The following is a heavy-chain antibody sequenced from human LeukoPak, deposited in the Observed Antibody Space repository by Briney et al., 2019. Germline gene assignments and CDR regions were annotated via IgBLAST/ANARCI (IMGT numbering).Heavy chain of an antibody. D-gene: IGHD6-19*01. CDR1: GYSSTSYW. J-gene: IGHJ4*02. CDR3: ARRVAGTRAYYFDY. CDR2: IYPGDSDT. V-gene: IGHV5-51*01. Sequence: GESLKISCKGSGYSSTSYWIGWVRQMPGKGLEWMGIIYPGDSDTRYSPSFQGQVTISADKSISTAYLQWTSLKPSDTAMFYCARRVAGTRAYYFDYWGQGTLVTVSS.